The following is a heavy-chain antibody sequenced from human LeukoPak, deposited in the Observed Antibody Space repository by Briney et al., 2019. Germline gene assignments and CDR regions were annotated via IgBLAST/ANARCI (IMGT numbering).Heavy chain of an antibody. CDR1: GFSVSSIY. D-gene: IGHD1-1*01. Sequence: GGSLSLSCAASGFSVSSIYMSWVRQAPGKGLEWVSVMYDDGDYTYYADSVKGRFTISRDDSRNTVYLQLNNLRVEDTAIYYCAKANWVSNADAVWWGQGTQVTVSS. J-gene: IGHJ4*02. V-gene: IGHV3-53*01. CDR2: MYDDGDYT. CDR3: AKANWVSNADAVW.